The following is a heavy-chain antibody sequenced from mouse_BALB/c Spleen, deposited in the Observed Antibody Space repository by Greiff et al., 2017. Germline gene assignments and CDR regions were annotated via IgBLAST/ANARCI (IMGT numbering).Heavy chain of an antibody. V-gene: IGHV1-67*01. CDR3: ARGDRYDGGAWFAY. D-gene: IGHD2-14*01. CDR2: ISTYYGNT. J-gene: IGHJ3*01. Sequence: VKLQESGPELVRPGVSVKISCKGSGYTFTDYAMHWVKQSHAKSLEWIGVISTYYGNTNYNQKFKGKATMTVDKSSSTAYMELARLTSEDSAIYYCARGDRYDGGAWFAYWGQGTLVTVSA. CDR1: GYTFTDYA.